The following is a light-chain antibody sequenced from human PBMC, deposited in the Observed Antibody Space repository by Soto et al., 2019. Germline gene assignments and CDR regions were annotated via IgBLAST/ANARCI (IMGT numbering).Light chain of an antibody. V-gene: IGKV3-20*01. Sequence: EIVLTQSPGTLSLSPGERATLSCRASQSVSSNYLAWYQQKPGQAPRLLIYGASSRATGIPDRFSGSGSGTDFTLTIRRLEPEDFAVYYCQQYGSSYPWTVGQGTKMDIK. CDR1: QSVSSNY. CDR2: GAS. J-gene: IGKJ1*01. CDR3: QQYGSSYPWT.